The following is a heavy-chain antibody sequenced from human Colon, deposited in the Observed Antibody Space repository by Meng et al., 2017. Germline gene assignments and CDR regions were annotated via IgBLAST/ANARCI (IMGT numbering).Heavy chain of an antibody. CDR1: GGSVSSPSYY. V-gene: IGHV4-61*01. Sequence: VPPQGSGPRLVRPSETLSLTCTLSGGSVSSPSYYWSWIRQTPGKGLEWIGYVYYTGSANYNPSLKSRVTISVDTSKNQFSLKLTSVTAADTAVYYCAREGPIAVAGYDYWGQGTLVTVSS. CDR3: AREGPIAVAGYDY. CDR2: VYYTGSA. J-gene: IGHJ4*02. D-gene: IGHD6-19*01.